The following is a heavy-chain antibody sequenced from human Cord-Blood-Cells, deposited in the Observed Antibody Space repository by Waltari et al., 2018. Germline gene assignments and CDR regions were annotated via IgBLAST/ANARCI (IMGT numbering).Heavy chain of an antibody. J-gene: IGHJ4*02. CDR1: GGSFSSSSYY. V-gene: IGHV4-39*01. Sequence: QLQLQESGPGLVKPSETLSLTSPVSGGSFSSSSYYWGWIRQPPGKGLEWIGSIYYSGSTYYNPSLKSRVTISVDTSKNQFSLKLSSVTAADTAVYYCARQDSGSYPDYWGQGTLVTVSS. CDR2: IYYSGST. D-gene: IGHD1-26*01. CDR3: ARQDSGSYPDY.